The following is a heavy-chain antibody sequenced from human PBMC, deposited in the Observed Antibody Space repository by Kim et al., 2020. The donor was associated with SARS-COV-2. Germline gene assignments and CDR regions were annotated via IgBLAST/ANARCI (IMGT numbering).Heavy chain of an antibody. CDR2: ISYDGSNK. V-gene: IGHV3-30*04. CDR1: GFTFSSYA. Sequence: GGSLRLSCAASGFTFSSYAMHWVRQAPGKGLEWVAVISYDGSNKHYADSVKGRFTISRDNSKNTLYLQMNSLRAEDTAVYYCAREGPTWFGELNDAFDIWGQGTMVTVSS. CDR3: AREGPTWFGELNDAFDI. J-gene: IGHJ3*02. D-gene: IGHD3-10*01.